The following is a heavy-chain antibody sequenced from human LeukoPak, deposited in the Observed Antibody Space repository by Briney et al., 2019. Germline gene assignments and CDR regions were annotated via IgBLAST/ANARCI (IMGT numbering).Heavy chain of an antibody. Sequence: GGSLRLSCAASGFTFSTYGMHWVRQAPGKGLEWVAFVRYDGSKKYYTNSVKGRFTISRDNAKNSLYLQMNSLRAEDTAVYYCARARWLDDAFDIWGQGTMVTVSS. CDR2: VRYDGSKK. CDR1: GFTFSTYG. CDR3: ARARWLDDAFDI. V-gene: IGHV3-30*02. D-gene: IGHD5-24*01. J-gene: IGHJ3*02.